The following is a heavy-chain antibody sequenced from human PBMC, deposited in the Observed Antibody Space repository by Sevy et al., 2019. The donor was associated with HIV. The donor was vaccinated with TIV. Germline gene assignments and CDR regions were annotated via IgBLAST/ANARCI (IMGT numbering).Heavy chain of an antibody. CDR1: GGTSGTYG. CDR2: IIPIFGTT. CDR3: ATSDIVIPTPHY. D-gene: IGHD2-21*01. Sequence: ATVKVSCRASGGTSGTYGLSWVGQAPGQGLEWVGGIIPIFGTTYYAERFQGRVTISADKSTSTAYMELSSLSFEDTAVYYCATSDIVIPTPHYWGQGTSVTVSS. J-gene: IGHJ4*02. V-gene: IGHV1-69*06.